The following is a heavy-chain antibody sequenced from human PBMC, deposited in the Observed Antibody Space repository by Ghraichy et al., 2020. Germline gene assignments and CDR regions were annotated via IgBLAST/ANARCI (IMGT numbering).Heavy chain of an antibody. J-gene: IGHJ4*02. CDR2: ISSRSSYI. V-gene: IGHV3-21*01. D-gene: IGHD6-19*01. CDR3: ARDTSFDSGVAGPVVSH. Sequence: SCAASGFTFSSYSMNWVRQAPGKGLEWVSSISSRSSYIYYADSVKGRFTISRDNAKNSLYLQMNSLRVEDTAVYYCARDTSFDSGVAGPVVSHWGQGTLVTDS. CDR1: GFTFSSYS.